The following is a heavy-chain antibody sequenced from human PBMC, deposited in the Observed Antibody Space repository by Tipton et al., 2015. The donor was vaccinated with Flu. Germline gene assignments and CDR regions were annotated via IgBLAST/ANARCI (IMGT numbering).Heavy chain of an antibody. D-gene: IGHD3-10*02. V-gene: IGHV1-46*01. J-gene: IGHJ6*03. Sequence: QSGAEVKKPGASVKVSCKASGYTFTRYYMHWVRQAPGKGLEWMGIINPSGGSTSYAQKFQDRVTMTRDTSGSTVYMELSSLRSEDTAVYYCAREDVRGPKDYYYYYYMDVWGKGTTVTVSS. CDR2: INPSGGST. CDR3: AREDVRGPKDYYYYYYMDV. CDR1: GYTFTRYY.